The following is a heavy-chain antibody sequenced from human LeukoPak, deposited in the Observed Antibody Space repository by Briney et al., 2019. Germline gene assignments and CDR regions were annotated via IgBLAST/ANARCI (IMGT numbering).Heavy chain of an antibody. CDR3: ARGQVGATVYNWFDP. J-gene: IGHJ5*02. CDR1: GGSISSSSYY. Sequence: SETLSLTCTVSGGSISSSSYYWSWIRQPPGKGLEWIGEINHSGSTNYNPSLKSRVTISVDTSKNQFSLKLSSVTAADTAVYYCARGQVGATVYNWFDPWGQGTLVTVSS. D-gene: IGHD1-26*01. CDR2: INHSGST. V-gene: IGHV4-39*07.